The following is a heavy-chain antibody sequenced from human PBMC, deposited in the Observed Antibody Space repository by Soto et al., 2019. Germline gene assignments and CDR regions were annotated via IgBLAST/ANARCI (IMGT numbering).Heavy chain of an antibody. CDR2: ISSSSSYI. J-gene: IGHJ6*02. Sequence: KPGGSLRLSCAASGFTFSSYSMNWVRQAPGKGLEWVSSISSSSSYIYYADSVKGRFTISRDNAKNSLYLQMNSLRAEDTAVYYCARGPSIAARGSGMDVWGQGTTVTVSS. D-gene: IGHD6-6*01. CDR3: ARGPSIAARGSGMDV. CDR1: GFTFSSYS. V-gene: IGHV3-21*01.